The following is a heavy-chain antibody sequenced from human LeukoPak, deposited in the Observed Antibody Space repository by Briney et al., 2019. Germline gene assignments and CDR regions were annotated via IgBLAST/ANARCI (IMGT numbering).Heavy chain of an antibody. Sequence: PGGSLRLSCAASGFTFDDYAMHWVRQAPGKGLEWVSGISWNSGSIGYADSVKGRFTISRDNAKNSLYLQMNSLRAEDTAVYYCARISGYSSGWYVVGRRRDYFDYWGQGTLVTVSS. CDR1: GFTFDDYA. CDR2: ISWNSGSI. J-gene: IGHJ4*02. CDR3: ARISGYSSGWYVVGRRRDYFDY. D-gene: IGHD6-19*01. V-gene: IGHV3-9*01.